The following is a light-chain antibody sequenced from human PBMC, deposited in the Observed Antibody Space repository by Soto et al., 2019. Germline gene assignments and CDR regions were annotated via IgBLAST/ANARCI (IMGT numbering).Light chain of an antibody. CDR1: QSAGNF. J-gene: IGKJ5*01. CDR3: QQFGTSPPIT. CDR2: YIS. V-gene: IGKV3-20*01. Sequence: EIVMTQSPATLSVSAGDTASLSFRASQSAGNFLAWYQQKPGQAPRLLIYYISTRATGIPARFSGSGSGTDFTLTISGLEPEDFAVYYCQQFGTSPPITFGQGTRLEIK.